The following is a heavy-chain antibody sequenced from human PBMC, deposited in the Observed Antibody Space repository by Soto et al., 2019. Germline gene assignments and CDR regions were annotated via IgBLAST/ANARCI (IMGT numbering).Heavy chain of an antibody. Sequence: PGEFLKISCQGSGYSFTNYLIGWVRQMPGTGLEWLGIIYPGNSNTRYSPSFEGQVTMSADKSINTAYLQWSSLRASDTAIYFCARPSDVGLASSFEYWGQGTQVTVS. CDR3: ARPSDVGLASSFEY. J-gene: IGHJ4*02. V-gene: IGHV5-51*01. CDR2: IYPGNSNT. CDR1: GYSFTNYL.